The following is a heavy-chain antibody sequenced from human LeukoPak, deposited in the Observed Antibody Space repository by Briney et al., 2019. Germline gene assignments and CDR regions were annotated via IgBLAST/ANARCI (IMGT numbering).Heavy chain of an antibody. CDR2: IGSSSRSM. CDR3: ARESGLEAFDI. CDR1: GFTFSSYS. Sequence: GGSLRLSCAASGFTFSSYSMNWVRQAPGKGLEWVSSIGSSSRSMYYADSVKGRFTISRDNAKNSLYLQMNSLRAEDTAVYYCARESGLEAFDIWGQGAMVTVSS. J-gene: IGHJ3*02. D-gene: IGHD1-1*01. V-gene: IGHV3-21*01.